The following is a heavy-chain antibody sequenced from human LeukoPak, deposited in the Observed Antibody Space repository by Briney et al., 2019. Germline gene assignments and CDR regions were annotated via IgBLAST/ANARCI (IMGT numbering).Heavy chain of an antibody. D-gene: IGHD3-3*01. V-gene: IGHV3-30-3*01. J-gene: IGHJ6*02. Sequence: GGSLRLSCAASGFTLSSYAMHWVRQAPGKGLERVAVISYDGSNKYYADSVKGRFTISRDNSKNTLYLQMNSLRAEDTAVYYCARAHTGITIFGVVIIKEDYYYGMDVWGQGTTVTVSS. CDR3: ARAHTGITIFGVVIIKEDYYYGMDV. CDR1: GFTLSSYA. CDR2: ISYDGSNK.